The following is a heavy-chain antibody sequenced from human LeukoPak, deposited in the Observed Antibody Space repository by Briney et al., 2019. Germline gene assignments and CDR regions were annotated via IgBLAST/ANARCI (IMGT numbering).Heavy chain of an antibody. D-gene: IGHD3-3*01. J-gene: IGHJ5*02. CDR1: GGSFSGYY. V-gene: IGHV4-34*01. Sequence: PSETLSLTCAVYGGSFSGYYWSWIRQPPGKGLEWIGEINHSGSTNYNPSLKSRVTISVDTSKNQFSLKLSSVTAADTAVYYCARDSDFWSGYGFDPWGQGTLVTVSS. CDR2: INHSGST. CDR3: ARDSDFWSGYGFDP.